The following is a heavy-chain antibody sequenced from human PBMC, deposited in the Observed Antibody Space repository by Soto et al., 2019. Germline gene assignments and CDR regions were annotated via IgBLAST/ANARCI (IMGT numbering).Heavy chain of an antibody. Sequence: QVQLVQSGAEVKKPGASVKVSCKASGYSFTTYGISCVRQAPGQGPEWMGWISAYNGYTNYAHKFQGRVTMTTDTSTNTAYMELRSLRSDDTATYYCARDREIAFGGEKVLNWFDPWVQGTLVTVSA. CDR1: GYSFTTYG. CDR3: ARDREIAFGGEKVLNWFDP. CDR2: ISAYNGYT. J-gene: IGHJ5*02. D-gene: IGHD3-16*01. V-gene: IGHV1-18*01.